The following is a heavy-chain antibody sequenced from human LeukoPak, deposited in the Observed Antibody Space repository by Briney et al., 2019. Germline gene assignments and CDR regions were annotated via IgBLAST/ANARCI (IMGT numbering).Heavy chain of an antibody. V-gene: IGHV3-23*01. J-gene: IGHJ4*02. D-gene: IGHD3-22*01. CDR1: GFTFSSYA. Sequence: GGSLRLSCAASGFTFSSYAMSWVRQAPGKGLEWVSAISASGGSTYYADSVKGRFTISRDNSKNTLYVQVNGLRAEDTAVYYCAKRYAGYSPYYFDYWGQGTLVTVSS. CDR3: AKRYAGYSPYYFDY. CDR2: ISASGGST.